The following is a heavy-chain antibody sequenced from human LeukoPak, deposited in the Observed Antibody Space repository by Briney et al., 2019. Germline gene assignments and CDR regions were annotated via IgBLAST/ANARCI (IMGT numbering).Heavy chain of an antibody. J-gene: IGHJ4*02. CDR3: AREESGSYFRY. D-gene: IGHD1-26*01. CDR2: IYEGDST. CDR1: GFSVINNY. Sequence: GGSLRLSCAASGFSVINNYMSWVRQAPGKGLEWVSVIYEGDSTYYADSVKGRFTNTRDNSKNTLYLQMNSLRAEDTAVYYCAREESGSYFRYWGQGTLVTVSS. V-gene: IGHV3-53*01.